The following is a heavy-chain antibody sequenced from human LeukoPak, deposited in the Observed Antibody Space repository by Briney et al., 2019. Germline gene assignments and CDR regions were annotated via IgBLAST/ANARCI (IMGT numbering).Heavy chain of an antibody. CDR2: IYYSGSS. Sequence: SETLSLTCTVSGGSISGGDYCWSWIRQPPGKGLEWIVYIYYSGSSYYNPTLRGRVTISVDTSKNPFSLKLSSVTPPATSFYSCARDLRYSGYDSYGGYSGSYDAFDIWGQGTMVTVSS. V-gene: IGHV4-30-4*08. CDR3: ARDLRYSGYDSYGGYSGSYDAFDI. CDR1: GGSISGGDYC. J-gene: IGHJ3*02. D-gene: IGHD1-26*01.